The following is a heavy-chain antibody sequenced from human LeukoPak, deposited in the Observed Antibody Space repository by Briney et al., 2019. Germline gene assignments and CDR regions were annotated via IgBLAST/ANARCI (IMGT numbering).Heavy chain of an antibody. CDR3: ARDLSLCSGSNCFYYFDS. V-gene: IGHV6-1*01. CDR1: GQTVSSDNAA. CDR2: TYYRSEWFH. D-gene: IGHD3-22*01. Sequence: SQTLSLTCAISGQTVSSDNAAWNWIRQSPSRGLEWLGRTYYRSEWFHDYAVSVRGRININADTSKNQFSLQLNSVTPEDTAVYHCARDLSLCSGSNCFYYFDSWGQGTLVTVSS. J-gene: IGHJ4*02.